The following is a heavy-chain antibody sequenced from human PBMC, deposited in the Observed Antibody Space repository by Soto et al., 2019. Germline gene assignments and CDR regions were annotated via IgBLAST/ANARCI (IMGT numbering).Heavy chain of an antibody. CDR1: GGSISSYY. J-gene: IGHJ6*02. D-gene: IGHD3-16*01. Sequence: SETLALTCTVSGGSISSYYWSWIRQPPGKGLEWIGYIYYSGSTNYNPSLKSRVTISVDTSKNQFSLKLSSVTAADTAVYYCARSWGEDYYDGMDVWGQGTTVT. V-gene: IGHV4-59*01. CDR2: IYYSGST. CDR3: ARSWGEDYYDGMDV.